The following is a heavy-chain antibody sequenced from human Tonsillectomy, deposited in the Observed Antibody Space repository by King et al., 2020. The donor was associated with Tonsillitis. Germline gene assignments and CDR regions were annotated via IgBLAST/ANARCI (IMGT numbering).Heavy chain of an antibody. Sequence: VQLVESGGGLVQPGGSLRLSCAASGFTFSSYAMSWVRQAPGKGREWVSGISASGGSTYYADSVKGRFTISRANSKNTLYLQMNSLRAEDTAVYYCAKDRTNPLWLAWFDPWGQGTLVTVSS. CDR1: GFTFSSYA. D-gene: IGHD6-19*01. CDR2: ISASGGST. CDR3: AKDRTNPLWLAWFDP. J-gene: IGHJ5*02. V-gene: IGHV3-23*04.